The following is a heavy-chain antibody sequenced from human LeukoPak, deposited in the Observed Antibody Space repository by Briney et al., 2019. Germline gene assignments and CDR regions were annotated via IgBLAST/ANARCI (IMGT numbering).Heavy chain of an antibody. Sequence: ASVKVSCKASGYTFTGYYIHWVRQAPGQGLEWMGWINPNSGGTDYPQKFQGRVTMTRDTSISTVYMELSRLRSDDTAVYYCARGAPYGDYWLRYYDSSGRYYFDYWGQGTLVTVSS. CDR3: ARGAPYGDYWLRYYDSSGRYYFDY. V-gene: IGHV1-2*02. CDR2: INPNSGGT. J-gene: IGHJ4*02. CDR1: GYTFTGYY. D-gene: IGHD3-22*01.